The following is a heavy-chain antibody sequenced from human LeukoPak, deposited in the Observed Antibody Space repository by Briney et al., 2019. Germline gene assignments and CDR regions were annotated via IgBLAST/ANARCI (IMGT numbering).Heavy chain of an antibody. J-gene: IGHJ3*02. V-gene: IGHV1-2*02. CDR3: ARDTMIVVVITTSNAFDI. Sequence: GASVKVSCKASGYTFTGYYMHWVRQTPGQGLEWMGWINPNSGGTNYAQKFQGRVTMTRDTSISTAYMELSRLRSDDTAVYYCARDTMIVVVITTSNAFDIWGQGTMVTVSS. D-gene: IGHD3-22*01. CDR1: GYTFTGYY. CDR2: INPNSGGT.